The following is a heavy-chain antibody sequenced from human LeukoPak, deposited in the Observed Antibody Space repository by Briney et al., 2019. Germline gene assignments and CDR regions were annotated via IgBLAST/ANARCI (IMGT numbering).Heavy chain of an antibody. CDR1: GYTFTSYD. Sequence: ASVKVSCKASGYTFTSYDINWVRQATGQGLEWMGWMNPNSGNTGYAQKFRGRVTMTRNTSISTAYMELSSLRSEDTAVYYCATRTEVNGMDVWGQGTTATVSS. CDR2: MNPNSGNT. J-gene: IGHJ6*02. V-gene: IGHV1-8*01. D-gene: IGHD3-10*01. CDR3: ATRTEVNGMDV.